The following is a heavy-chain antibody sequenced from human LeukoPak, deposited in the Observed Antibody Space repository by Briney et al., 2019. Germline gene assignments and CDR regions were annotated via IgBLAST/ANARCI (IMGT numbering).Heavy chain of an antibody. D-gene: IGHD3-9*01. CDR1: GGSISSGPYY. CDR2: IYYSANT. V-gene: IGHV4-61*10. Sequence: SQTLSLTCTVSGGSISSGPYYWSWIRQPAGKGLEWIGYIYYSANTNYNPSLKSRVTISVDTSKNQLSLELSSVTAADTAVYYCARGGGYYDIPDWGQGTLITVPS. CDR3: ARGGGYYDIPD. J-gene: IGHJ4*02.